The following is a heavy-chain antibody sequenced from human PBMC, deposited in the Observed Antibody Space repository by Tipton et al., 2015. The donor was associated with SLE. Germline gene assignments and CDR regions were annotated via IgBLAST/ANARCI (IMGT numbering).Heavy chain of an antibody. CDR2: IYGSGSGT. J-gene: IGHJ4*02. D-gene: IGHD3-10*01. V-gene: IGHV3-23*05. CDR3: AMGRGWFREFDY. CDR1: EFTFSDYA. Sequence: GSLRLSCTASEFTFSDYAMSWVRQAPGKGPEWVSAIYGSGSGTHYADSVKGRFTISRDNSKNTLYLQMNSLRAEDTAVYYCAMGRGWFREFDYWGQGTLVTVSS.